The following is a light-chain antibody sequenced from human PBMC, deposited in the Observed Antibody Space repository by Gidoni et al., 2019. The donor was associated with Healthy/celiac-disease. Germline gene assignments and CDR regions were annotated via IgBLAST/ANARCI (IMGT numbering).Light chain of an antibody. V-gene: IGKV4-1*01. CDR3: QQYYSTPGT. CDR2: WAS. CDR1: QSVLYSSNNKNY. J-gene: IGKJ1*01. Sequence: DIVITQSPDPLAVSLGERATINCKSSQSVLYSSNNKNYLAWYQQKPGQPPKLLIYWASTRESGVPDRFSGSGSGTDFTLTISSLQAEDVAVYYCQQYYSTPGTFGQGTKVEIK.